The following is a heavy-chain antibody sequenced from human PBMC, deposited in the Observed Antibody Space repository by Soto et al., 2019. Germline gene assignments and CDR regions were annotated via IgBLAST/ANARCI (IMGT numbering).Heavy chain of an antibody. CDR3: ARQATLLRYFDWFSGNNWLDP. D-gene: IGHD3-9*01. CDR2: IYYSGST. Sequence: PSETLSLTCTVSGGSISSISYYWGWIRQPPGKGLEWIGSIYYSGSTYYNPSLKSRVTISVDTSKNQFSLKLSSVTAADTAVYYCARQATLLRYFDWFSGNNWLDPWGQGTLVTVSS. J-gene: IGHJ5*02. V-gene: IGHV4-39*01. CDR1: GGSISSISYY.